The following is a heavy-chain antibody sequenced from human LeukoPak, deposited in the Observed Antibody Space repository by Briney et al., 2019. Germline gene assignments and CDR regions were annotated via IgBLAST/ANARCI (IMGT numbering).Heavy chain of an antibody. CDR3: AKLGSYSTGWIDY. CDR1: GYSFTNFW. D-gene: IGHD6-19*01. Sequence: GESLKISCKGSGYSFTNFWIGWVRQMPRKGLEWMGLIFPDDSDTTYSPSFQGQVTISVDKSISTAYLHWSSLKASDTAMYYCAKLGSYSTGWIDYWGQGTVVTVSS. J-gene: IGHJ4*02. V-gene: IGHV5-51*01. CDR2: IFPDDSDT.